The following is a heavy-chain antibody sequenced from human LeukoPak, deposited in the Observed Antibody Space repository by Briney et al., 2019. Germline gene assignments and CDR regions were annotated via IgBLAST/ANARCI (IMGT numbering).Heavy chain of an antibody. D-gene: IGHD6-19*01. V-gene: IGHV4-34*01. CDR3: ERDGSGWSTEPNWFDS. Sequence: SETLSLTCAVYGGSFSGYYWSWIRQPPGEGLEWIGEINHSGSTNYNPSLKSRVTISVDTSKNQFSLKLSSVTAADTAVHYCERDGSGWSTEPNWFDSWGQGTLVTVSS. CDR2: INHSGST. CDR1: GGSFSGYY. J-gene: IGHJ5*01.